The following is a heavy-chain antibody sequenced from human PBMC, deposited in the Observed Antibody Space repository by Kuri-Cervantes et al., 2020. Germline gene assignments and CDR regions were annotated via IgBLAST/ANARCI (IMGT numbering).Heavy chain of an antibody. D-gene: IGHD6-13*01. CDR2: ISSSGSTI. CDR3: ARSSSRKYYFDY. J-gene: IGHJ4*02. CDR1: GFTFSSYS. V-gene: IGHV3-48*04. Sequence: GGSLRLSCAASGFTFSSYSMNWVRQAPGKGLEWVSSISSSGSTIYYADSVKGRFTISRDNAKNSLYLQMNSLRAEDTAVYYCARSSSRKYYFDYWGQGTLVTVSS.